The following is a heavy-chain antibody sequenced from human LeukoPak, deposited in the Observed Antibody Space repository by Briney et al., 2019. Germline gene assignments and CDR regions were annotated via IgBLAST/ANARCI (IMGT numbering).Heavy chain of an antibody. Sequence: GGSLRLSCAASGFTFSSYGMHWVRRALGKGLEWVALISYDGSNQYYADSVKGRFTISRDNSKNTLYLQMNSLRVEDTAVYYCAKEYSSGWSDYWGQGTLVTVSS. CDR3: AKEYSSGWSDY. V-gene: IGHV3-30*18. CDR1: GFTFSSYG. D-gene: IGHD6-19*01. CDR2: ISYDGSNQ. J-gene: IGHJ4*02.